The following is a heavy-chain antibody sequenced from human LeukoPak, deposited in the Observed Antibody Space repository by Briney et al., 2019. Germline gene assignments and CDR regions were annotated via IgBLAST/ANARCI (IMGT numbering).Heavy chain of an antibody. Sequence: GGSLRLSCAASGFTFSSYAMHWVRQAPGKGLEWVSVIYSGGSTYYADSVKGRFTISRDNSKNTLYLQMNSLRAEDTAVYYCARDYIQNWFDPWGQGTLVTVSS. D-gene: IGHD3-10*01. CDR3: ARDYIQNWFDP. J-gene: IGHJ5*02. CDR2: IYSGGST. CDR1: GFTFSSYA. V-gene: IGHV3-53*01.